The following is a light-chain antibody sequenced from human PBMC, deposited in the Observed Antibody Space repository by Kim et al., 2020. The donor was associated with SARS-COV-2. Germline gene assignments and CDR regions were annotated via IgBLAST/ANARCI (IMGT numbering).Light chain of an antibody. CDR2: GAS. J-gene: IGKJ5*01. Sequence: ASVGDKVTITCQASEDIRNELDWYQQNPGKGPERLIYGASSLHSEVPSRFSVSQSGTEYTLTLSSVQPEDLATYFCLQHSTYPITFGQGTRLEIK. CDR3: LQHSTYPIT. CDR1: EDIRNE. V-gene: IGKV1-17*01.